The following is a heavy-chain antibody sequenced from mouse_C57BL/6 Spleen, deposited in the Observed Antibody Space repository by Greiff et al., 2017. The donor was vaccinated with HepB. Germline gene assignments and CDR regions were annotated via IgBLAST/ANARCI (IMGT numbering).Heavy chain of an antibody. CDR1: GFTFTDYY. CDR2: IRNKANGYTT. J-gene: IGHJ3*01. V-gene: IGHV7-3*01. D-gene: IGHD2-4*01. Sequence: EVKLMESGGGLVQPGGSLSLSCAASGFTFTDYYMSWVRQPPGKALEWLGFIRNKANGYTTEYSASVKGRFTISRDNSQSILSLQMNALRAEDSATYYCASPYDYDGPLFAYWGQGTLVTVSA. CDR3: ASPYDYDGPLFAY.